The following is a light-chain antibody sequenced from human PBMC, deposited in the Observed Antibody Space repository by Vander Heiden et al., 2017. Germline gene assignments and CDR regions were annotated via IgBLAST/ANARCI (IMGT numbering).Light chain of an antibody. J-gene: IGLJ3*02. CDR2: SNN. Sequence: QSVLTQPLSASGTPGQRVTISCSGSSSNIGSNYVYWYQQLPGTAPKVLIYSNNQRPSGVPDRFSGSKSGTSASLAISGLRSEDEADYYCAAWDDSLGGREVFGGGTKLTVL. V-gene: IGLV1-47*02. CDR3: AAWDDSLGGREV. CDR1: SSNIGSNY.